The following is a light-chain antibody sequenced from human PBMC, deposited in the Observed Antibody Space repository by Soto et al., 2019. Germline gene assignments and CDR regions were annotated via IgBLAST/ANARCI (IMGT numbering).Light chain of an antibody. CDR3: QQRST. J-gene: IGKJ1*01. Sequence: EIVLTQSPAPLSLSPGERATLSCRASQSVSSYLAWYQQKPGQAPRLLIYDASNRATGIPARFSGSGSGTDFTLTSSSLEPEDFAVYYGQQRSTFGQGTKVEIK. CDR1: QSVSSY. V-gene: IGKV3-11*01. CDR2: DAS.